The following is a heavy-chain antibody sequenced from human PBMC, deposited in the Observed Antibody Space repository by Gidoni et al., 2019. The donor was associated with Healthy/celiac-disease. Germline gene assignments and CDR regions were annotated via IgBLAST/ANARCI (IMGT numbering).Heavy chain of an antibody. CDR2: FDPEDGET. D-gene: IGHD6-19*01. Sequence: QVQLVQSGAEVKKPGASVKVSCKVSGYTLTELSMHWGRQAPGKGLEWMGGFDPEDGETIYAQKFQGRVTMTEDTSTDTAYMELSSLRSEDTAVYYCATGGIAVAGRRLYYYYYGMDVWGQGTTVTVSS. CDR3: ATGGIAVAGRRLYYYYYGMDV. J-gene: IGHJ6*02. V-gene: IGHV1-24*01. CDR1: GYTLTELS.